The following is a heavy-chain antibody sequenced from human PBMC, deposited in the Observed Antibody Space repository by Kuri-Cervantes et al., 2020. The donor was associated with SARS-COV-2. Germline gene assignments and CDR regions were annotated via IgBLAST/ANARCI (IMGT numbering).Heavy chain of an antibody. CDR3: ARGMVRGIIQYYYYAMDV. CDR2: INPNSGGT. V-gene: IGHV1-2*04. D-gene: IGHD3-10*01. J-gene: IGHJ6*02. CDR1: GYTFTGYY. Sequence: ASVKVSCKASGYTFTGYYMYWVQQAPGQGLEWMGWINPNSGGTNYAQKFQGWVTMTRDTSISTAYMELSRLRSDDTAVYYCARGMVRGIIQYYYYAMDVWGQGTTVTVSS.